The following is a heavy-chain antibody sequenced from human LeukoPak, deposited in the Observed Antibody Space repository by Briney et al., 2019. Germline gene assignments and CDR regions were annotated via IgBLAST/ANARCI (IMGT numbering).Heavy chain of an antibody. CDR2: IYYSGST. CDR1: GGSISSYY. Sequence: SETLSLTCTVSGGSISSYYWGWIRQPPGKGLEWIGYIYYSGSTNYNPSLKSRLTMSIDTSKNQFSLKLSSVTAADTAVYYCARDRVRSGYDLFDYWGQGTLVTVSS. V-gene: IGHV4-59*12. CDR3: ARDRVRSGYDLFDY. D-gene: IGHD5-12*01. J-gene: IGHJ4*02.